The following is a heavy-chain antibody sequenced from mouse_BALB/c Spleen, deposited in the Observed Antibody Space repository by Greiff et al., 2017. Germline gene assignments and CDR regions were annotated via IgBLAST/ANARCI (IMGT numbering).Heavy chain of an antibody. V-gene: IGHV1-69*01. CDR3: ARSPSYAMDY. J-gene: IGHJ4*01. Sequence: QVQLKQPGAELVMPGASVKMSCKASGYTFTDYWMHWVKQRPGQGLEWIGAIDTSDSYTSYNQKFKGKATLTVDESSSTAYMQLSSLTSEDSAVYYCARSPSYAMDYWGQGTSVTVSS. CDR2: IDTSDSYT. CDR1: GYTFTDYW.